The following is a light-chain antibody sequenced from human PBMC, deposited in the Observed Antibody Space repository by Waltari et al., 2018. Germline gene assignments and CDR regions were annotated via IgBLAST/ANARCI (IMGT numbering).Light chain of an antibody. CDR3: ATWDDRLGAGA. Sequence: QSLLTQPPSVSSAPGQKVTIPCSGSSPHIGTNYVTLYQHPPGTAPKPLIYDHNERPSGIPDRFSGSKSGTSATLDITGLQTGDEGDYYCATWDDRLGAGALGGGTKLTVL. V-gene: IGLV1-51*01. CDR2: DHN. J-gene: IGLJ2*01. CDR1: SPHIGTNY.